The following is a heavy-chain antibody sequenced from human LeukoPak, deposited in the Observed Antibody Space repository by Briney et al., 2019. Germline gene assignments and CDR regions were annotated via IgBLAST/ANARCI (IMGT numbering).Heavy chain of an antibody. J-gene: IGHJ6*03. CDR2: ISSSSSYI. V-gene: IGHV3-21*01. CDR3: ARVGPWVNPDYYYYMDV. Sequence: GGSLRLSCAASGFTFSSYEMNWVRQAPGKGLEWVSSISSSSSYIYYADSVKGRFTISRDNAKNSLYLQMNSLRAEDTAVYYCARVGPWVNPDYYYYMDVWGKGTTVTVSS. CDR1: GFTFSSYE. D-gene: IGHD1-14*01.